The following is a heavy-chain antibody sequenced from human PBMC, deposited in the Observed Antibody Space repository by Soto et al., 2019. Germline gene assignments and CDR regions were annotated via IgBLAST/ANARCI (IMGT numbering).Heavy chain of an antibody. J-gene: IGHJ4*02. V-gene: IGHV4-39*01. D-gene: IGHD6-13*01. Sequence: SETLSLTCTVSGGSISSSSYYWGWIRQPPGKGLEWIGSIYYSWSTYYNPSLKSRVTISVDTSKNQFSLKLSSMTAADTAVYYYARRGSSSWYGYWGQGTLVTVSS. CDR2: IYYSWST. CDR3: ARRGSSSWYGY. CDR1: GGSISSSSYY.